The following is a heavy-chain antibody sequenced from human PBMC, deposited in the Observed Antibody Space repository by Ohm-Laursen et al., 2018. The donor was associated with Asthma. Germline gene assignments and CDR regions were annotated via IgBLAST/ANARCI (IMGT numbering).Heavy chain of an antibody. CDR2: ISGSGGTT. Sequence: GSLRLSCAASGFTVGSDYMTWVRQVPGKGLEWVSGISGSGGTTYYAGSVKGRFTISRDDAKNSLYLQMNSLRVDDTAVYYCATLGDSSITQWGQGTLVTVSS. CDR3: ATLGDSSITQ. V-gene: IGHV3-11*01. D-gene: IGHD3-16*01. J-gene: IGHJ4*02. CDR1: GFTVGSDY.